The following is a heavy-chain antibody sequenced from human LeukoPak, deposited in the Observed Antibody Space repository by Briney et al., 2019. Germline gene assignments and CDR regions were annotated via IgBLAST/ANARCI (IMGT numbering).Heavy chain of an antibody. V-gene: IGHV4-59*08. Sequence: SETLSLTCSVSGGTLNSFYWSWIRQPPGKGLEWIGYVYYTGNTNYNPSLKSRVTISVDTSKNQFSLKLSSVTAADTAVYYCARFDSSGYYYRSLAFGIWGQGTMVTVSS. D-gene: IGHD3-22*01. CDR1: GGTLNSFY. J-gene: IGHJ3*02. CDR3: ARFDSSGYYYRSLAFGI. CDR2: VYYTGNT.